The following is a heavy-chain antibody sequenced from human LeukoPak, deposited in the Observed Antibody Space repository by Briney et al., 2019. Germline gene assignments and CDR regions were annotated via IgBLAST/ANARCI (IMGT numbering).Heavy chain of an antibody. J-gene: IGHJ4*02. Sequence: PSETLSLTCAVCGGSFSGYYWSWIRQPPGKGLEWIGEINHSGSTNYNPSLKSRVTISVDTSKNQFSLKLSSVTAADTAVYYCARWEGAYWGQGTLVTVSS. CDR2: INHSGST. CDR3: ARWEGAY. V-gene: IGHV4-34*01. D-gene: IGHD1-26*01. CDR1: GGSFSGYY.